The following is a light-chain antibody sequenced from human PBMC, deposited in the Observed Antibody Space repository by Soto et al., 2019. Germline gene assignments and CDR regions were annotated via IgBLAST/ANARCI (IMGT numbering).Light chain of an antibody. J-gene: IGKJ5*01. CDR1: EDINNY. CDR2: DAS. Sequence: DIQMTQSPSSLSASVGDRVTITCQASEDINNYLNWYQQKPGKAHKLLIYDASDLETGVPSRFSGSVSGSDFTFTISNLQPEDVATYFCQHYHTLPPELTFGQGTRLEI. CDR3: QHYHTLPPELT. V-gene: IGKV1-33*01.